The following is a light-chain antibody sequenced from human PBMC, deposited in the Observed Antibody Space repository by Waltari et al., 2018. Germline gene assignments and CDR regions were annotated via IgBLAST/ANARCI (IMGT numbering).Light chain of an antibody. Sequence: IQMTHAPASLSASVGDMVAITCKASQDITKYLNWYQQKPGKAPKLLIYDASTLEVGVPSRFSGSGSGTDFTFSISSLQPEDFATYYCQQYDNPLFTFGPGTKVDIK. CDR2: DAS. J-gene: IGKJ3*01. CDR3: QQYDNPLFT. V-gene: IGKV1-33*01. CDR1: QDITKY.